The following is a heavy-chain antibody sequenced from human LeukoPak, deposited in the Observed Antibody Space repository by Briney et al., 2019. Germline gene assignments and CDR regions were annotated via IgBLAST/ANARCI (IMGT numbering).Heavy chain of an antibody. J-gene: IGHJ5*02. CDR3: ARSRDIAAPFDP. CDR1: GGSISSYY. Sequence: SETLSLTCTVSGGSISSYYWSWIRQPPGKGLEWIGYIYTSGSTNHNPSLKSRVTISVDTSKNQFSLKLSSVTAADTAVYYCARSRDIAAPFDPWGQGTLVTVSS. V-gene: IGHV4-4*09. CDR2: IYTSGST. D-gene: IGHD6-13*01.